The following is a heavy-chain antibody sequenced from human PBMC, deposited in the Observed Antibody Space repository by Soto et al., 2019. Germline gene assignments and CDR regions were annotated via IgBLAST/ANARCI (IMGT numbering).Heavy chain of an antibody. J-gene: IGHJ6*02. D-gene: IGHD4-4*01. CDR2: IIPIFGTA. V-gene: IGHV1-69*13. CDR1: GGTXTSYA. Sequence: SXKVSFKASGGTXTSYASRLVRQAPGQGLEWMGGIIPIFGTANYAQKFQGRVTIKADESTRTAYMELRSLRSEDTAVYYCARDLGPGDYSNYDYYYGMDVWGQGTTGTVSS. CDR3: ARDLGPGDYSNYDYYYGMDV.